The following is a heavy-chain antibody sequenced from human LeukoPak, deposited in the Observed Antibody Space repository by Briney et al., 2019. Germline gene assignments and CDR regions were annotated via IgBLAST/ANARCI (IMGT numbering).Heavy chain of an antibody. V-gene: IGHV4-59*01. J-gene: IGHJ4*02. CDR3: ARVVGDSSGYYPYYFDY. CDR2: IYYSGST. CDR1: GGSISSYY. D-gene: IGHD3-22*01. Sequence: PSETLSLTCTVSGGSISSYYWSWIRQPPGKGLEWIGYIYYSGSTNYNPSLKSRVTISVDTSKNQFSLKLSSVTAADTAVYYCARVVGDSSGYYPYYFDYWGQGTLVTVSS.